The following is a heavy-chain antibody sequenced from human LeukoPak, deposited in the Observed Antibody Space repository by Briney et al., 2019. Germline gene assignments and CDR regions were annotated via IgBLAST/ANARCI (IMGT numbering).Heavy chain of an antibody. D-gene: IGHD2-2*01. CDR1: GFTFSSYG. Sequence: PGGSLRLSCAASGFTFSSYGMYWVRQAPGKGLEWVAVIWYDGSNKYYEDSVKGRFTISRGNSKNTLYLQMNSLRVEDTAVYYCARDLCSSTSCYQGYYYGMDVWGQGTTVTVSS. J-gene: IGHJ6*02. CDR3: ARDLCSSTSCYQGYYYGMDV. V-gene: IGHV3-33*01. CDR2: IWYDGSNK.